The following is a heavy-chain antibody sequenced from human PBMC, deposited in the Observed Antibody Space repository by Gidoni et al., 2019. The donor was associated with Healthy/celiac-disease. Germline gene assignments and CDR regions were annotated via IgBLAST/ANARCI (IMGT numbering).Heavy chain of an antibody. CDR1: GFTWSSYG. V-gene: IGHV3-33*01. D-gene: IGHD4-17*01. CDR2: IWYDGSNK. CDR3: ARDLIDDGDYSPLGY. J-gene: IGHJ4*02. Sequence: QVQLVASGGGVVQPGRSLRPSCAACGFTWSSYGMHWVRQAPGKGLAWVAVIWYDGSNKYYADYVKGRFTISRDNSKNTLYLQMNSLRAEDTAVYYCARDLIDDGDYSPLGYWGQGTLVTVSS.